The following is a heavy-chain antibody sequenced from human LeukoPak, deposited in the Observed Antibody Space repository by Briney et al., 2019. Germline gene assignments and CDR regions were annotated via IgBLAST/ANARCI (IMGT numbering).Heavy chain of an antibody. CDR1: GFTFSAYW. D-gene: IGHD1-14*01. Sequence: GGSLRLSCAASGFTFSAYWMNWVRQAPGKGLEWVDNIKQDGSEKNYVDSVKGRFTMSRDNADNSLYLQMNSLRAEDTAVYCCGRRLNLYLDMDVWGQGTTVTVSS. CDR2: IKQDGSEK. J-gene: IGHJ6*02. CDR3: GRRLNLYLDMDV. V-gene: IGHV3-7*01.